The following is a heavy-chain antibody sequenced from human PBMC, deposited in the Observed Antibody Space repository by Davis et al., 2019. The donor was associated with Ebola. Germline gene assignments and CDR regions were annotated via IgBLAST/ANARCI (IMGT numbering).Heavy chain of an antibody. CDR1: GFTFSNHW. D-gene: IGHD1-14*01. J-gene: IGHJ3*02. CDR2: LNTDGTTT. Sequence: PGGSLRLSCAASGFTFSNHWMYWVRQAPGKGLAWVARLNTDGTTTHYADPVRGRFTISRDNAKNMLFLQMDSLRADDTAVYYCARGVDTTGASWSDALDMWGQGTMVTVSS. CDR3: ARGVDTTGASWSDALDM. V-gene: IGHV3-74*01.